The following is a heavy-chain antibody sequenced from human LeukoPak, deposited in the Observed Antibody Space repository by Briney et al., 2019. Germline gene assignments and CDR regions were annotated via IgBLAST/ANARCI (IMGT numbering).Heavy chain of an antibody. CDR3: ASLDVEKCYYDQPFDY. D-gene: IGHD3-22*01. J-gene: IGHJ4*02. CDR1: GYTFTGYY. V-gene: IGHV1-2*02. Sequence: ASVKVSCKASGYTFTGYYMHWVRQAPGQGLEWMGWINPNSGGTNYAQKFQGRVTMTRDTSISTAYMELSRLRSDDTAVYYCASLDVEKCYYDQPFDYWGQGTLVTVSS. CDR2: INPNSGGT.